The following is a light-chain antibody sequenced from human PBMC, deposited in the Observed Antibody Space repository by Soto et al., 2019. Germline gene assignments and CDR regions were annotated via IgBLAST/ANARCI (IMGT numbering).Light chain of an antibody. CDR3: AAWDGSLNGWV. Sequence: QLVLTQPPSASGTPGQRVTISCSGSRSNTGSNAVNWYQQLPGTAPKLLIYHNNQRPSGVPDRFSGSKSGTSASLAISGLQSEDETDYYCAAWDGSLNGWVFGGGTKLTVL. CDR1: RSNTGSNA. J-gene: IGLJ3*02. CDR2: HNN. V-gene: IGLV1-44*01.